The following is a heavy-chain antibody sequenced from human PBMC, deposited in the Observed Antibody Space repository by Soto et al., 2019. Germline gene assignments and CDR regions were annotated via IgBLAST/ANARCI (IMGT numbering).Heavy chain of an antibody. CDR2: ISWDSGDI. V-gene: IGHV3-9*01. Sequence: EVQLVESGGGSVQPGRSLRLSCEASGFSFDDYGMRWVRQGPGKGLEWVSGISWDSGDIYYVDSVKGRLTISRDNAKKSVYPLKISLITEDTAVNYFSGENDMDRDAPFDYWGQGILVTVSS. CDR1: GFSFDDYG. CDR3: SGENDMDRDAPFDY. D-gene: IGHD2-2*03. J-gene: IGHJ4*02.